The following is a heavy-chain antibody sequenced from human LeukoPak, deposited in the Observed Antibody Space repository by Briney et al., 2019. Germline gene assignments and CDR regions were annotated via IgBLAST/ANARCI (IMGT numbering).Heavy chain of an antibody. D-gene: IGHD4-17*01. J-gene: IGHJ5*02. CDR2: IYTSGST. CDR1: GGSISSGSYY. CDR3: ARDRDGDYQSDGFDP. Sequence: SETLSLTCTVSGGSISSGSYYWRWIRQPAGTGLEWIGRIYTSGSTNYNPSLKSRVTISVDTSKNQFSLKLSSVTTADTAVYYCARDRDGDYQSDGFDPWGQGTLVTVSS. V-gene: IGHV4-61*02.